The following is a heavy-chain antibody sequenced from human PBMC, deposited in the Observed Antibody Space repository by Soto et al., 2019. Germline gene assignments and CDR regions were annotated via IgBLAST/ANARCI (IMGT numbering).Heavy chain of an antibody. V-gene: IGHV4-59*01. CDR2: ISYGVST. CDR3: PRMQFGGGSRLHS. CDR1: GDSMSTYY. Sequence: QVQLQESGPGRVKPSETLSLTCSVSGDSMSTYYWSWIRQPPGKGLDWIGFISYGVSTHFTPALMGRVNTSGDPSKNQISLTLSSVTAADTAVDSCPRMQFGGGSRLHSSGQGILETVSS. D-gene: IGHD3-16*01. J-gene: IGHJ4*02.